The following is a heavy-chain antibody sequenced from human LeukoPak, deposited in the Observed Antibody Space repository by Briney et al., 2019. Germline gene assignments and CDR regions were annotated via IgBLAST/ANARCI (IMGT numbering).Heavy chain of an antibody. CDR3: ASGALLGWLFDY. D-gene: IGHD5-12*01. CDR2: IYYSGST. J-gene: IGHJ4*02. V-gene: IGHV4-59*01. Sequence: SETLSLTCTVSGGSISSYYWSWIRQPPGKGLEWIGYIYYSGSTNYNPSLKSRVTISVDTSKNQFSLKLSSVTAADTAVYYCASGALLGWLFDYWGQGTLVTVSS. CDR1: GGSISSYY.